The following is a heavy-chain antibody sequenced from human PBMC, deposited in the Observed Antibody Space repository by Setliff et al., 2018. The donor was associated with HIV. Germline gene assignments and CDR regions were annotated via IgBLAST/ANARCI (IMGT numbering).Heavy chain of an antibody. CDR1: GYSISSGYY. D-gene: IGHD3-22*01. CDR2: IYHSGST. J-gene: IGHJ5*02. Sequence: SETLSLTCTVSGYSISSGYYWGWIRRPPGKGLEWIGNIYHSGSTYYNPSLKSRLTISVDTSKNQFSLKLSSVTAADAAVYYCASRVYYYDSSGYLREEGFDPWGQGTLVTVSS. CDR3: ASRVYYYDSSGYLREEGFDP. V-gene: IGHV4-38-2*02.